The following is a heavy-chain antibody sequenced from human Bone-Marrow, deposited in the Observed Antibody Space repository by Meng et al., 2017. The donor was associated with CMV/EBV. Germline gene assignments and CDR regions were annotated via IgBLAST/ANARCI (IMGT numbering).Heavy chain of an antibody. CDR2: IIPIFGTA. J-gene: IGHJ6*02. Sequence: SVKVSCKASGGTFSSYAISGVRQAPGQGLEWMGGIIPIFGTANYAQKFQGRVTITTDESTSTAYMELSSLRSEDTAVYYCARLKGMVRGIYGMDVWGQGTTVTVSS. CDR1: GGTFSSYA. CDR3: ARLKGMVRGIYGMDV. D-gene: IGHD3-10*01. V-gene: IGHV1-69*05.